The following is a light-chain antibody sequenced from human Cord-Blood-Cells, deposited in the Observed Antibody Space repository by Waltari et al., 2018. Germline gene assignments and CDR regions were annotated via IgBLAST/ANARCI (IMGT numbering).Light chain of an antibody. CDR1: QSLSNSY. CDR3: QQYCSSPRTLT. Sequence: EIVLTQSRGTMSLSPGERATLSCRASQSLSNSYLARYQQKPGQGPRLLIYGASSRATGIPDRFSGSGSGTDFTLTISRLVPEDFAVYYCQQYCSSPRTLTFGGGTKVEIK. CDR2: GAS. V-gene: IGKV3-20*01. J-gene: IGKJ4*01.